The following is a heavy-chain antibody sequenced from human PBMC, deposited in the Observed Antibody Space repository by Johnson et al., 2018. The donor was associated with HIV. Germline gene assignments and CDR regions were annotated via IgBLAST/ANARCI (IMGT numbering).Heavy chain of an antibody. CDR1: GFTFSSYA. CDR3: ASPQAGDYPQDDAFDR. V-gene: IGHV3-74*02. J-gene: IGHJ3*01. D-gene: IGHD4-11*01. Sequence: VQLVESGGGVVQPGRSLRLSCAASGFTFSSYAMHWVRQAPGKGLVWVSRINADGRSTTYADSVKGRFTISRDNAQNTLYLQMNSLRAEDTAVYYCASPQAGDYPQDDAFDRWGQGTMVTVSS. CDR2: INADGRST.